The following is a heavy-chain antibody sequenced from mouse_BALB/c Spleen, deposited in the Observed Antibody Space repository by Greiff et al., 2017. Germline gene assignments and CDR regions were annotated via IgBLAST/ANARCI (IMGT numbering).Heavy chain of an antibody. D-gene: IGHD1-2*01. V-gene: IGHV3-8*02. CDR3: ARYDYGYPWYFDV. CDR2: ISYSGST. J-gene: IGHJ1*01. Sequence: EVKLMESGPSLVKPSQTLSLTCSVTGDSITSGYWNWIRKFPGNKLEYMGYISYSGSTYYNPSLKSRISITRDTSKNQYYLQLNSVTTEDTATYYCARYDYGYPWYFDVWGAGTTVTVSS. CDR1: GDSITSGY.